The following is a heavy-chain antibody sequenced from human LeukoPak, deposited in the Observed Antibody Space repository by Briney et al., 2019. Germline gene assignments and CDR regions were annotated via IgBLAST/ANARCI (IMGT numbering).Heavy chain of an antibody. J-gene: IGHJ4*02. CDR1: GFTFSSYA. Sequence: GGSLRLSCAASGFTFSSYAMSWVRQAPGKGLEWVSAISAGGGSTYYADSVKGRFTISRDNSKNTLYLQMNSLRAEDTAVYYCAKAIFGVVSYFDYWGQGTLVTVSS. CDR2: ISAGGGST. V-gene: IGHV3-23*01. CDR3: AKAIFGVVSYFDY. D-gene: IGHD3-3*01.